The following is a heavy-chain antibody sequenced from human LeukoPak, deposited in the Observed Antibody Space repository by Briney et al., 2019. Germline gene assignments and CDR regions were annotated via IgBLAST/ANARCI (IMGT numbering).Heavy chain of an antibody. CDR1: GGSFSGYY. D-gene: IGHD1-26*01. CDR3: ARGRVGATSSWFDP. J-gene: IGHJ5*02. CDR2: INHSGST. Sequence: PSETLSLTCAVYGGSFSGYYWSWIRQPPGKGLEWIGEINHSGSTNYNPSLKSRVTISVDTSKNPFSLKLSSVTAADTAVYYCARGRVGATSSWFDPWGQGTLVTVSS. V-gene: IGHV4-34*01.